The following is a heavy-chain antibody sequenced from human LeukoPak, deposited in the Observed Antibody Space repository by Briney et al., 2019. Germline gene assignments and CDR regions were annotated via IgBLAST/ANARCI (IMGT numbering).Heavy chain of an antibody. V-gene: IGHV3-23*01. CDR3: AKVMDSYSSSWYQNPYYFEY. J-gene: IGHJ4*02. D-gene: IGHD6-13*01. Sequence: GGSLRLSCAASGFTFSSYAMSWVRQAPGKGLEWVSAISGSGGSTYYADSVKGRFTISRDNSKNTLYLQMNSLRAEDTAVYYCAKVMDSYSSSWYQNPYYFEYWGQGTLVTVSS. CDR2: ISGSGGST. CDR1: GFTFSSYA.